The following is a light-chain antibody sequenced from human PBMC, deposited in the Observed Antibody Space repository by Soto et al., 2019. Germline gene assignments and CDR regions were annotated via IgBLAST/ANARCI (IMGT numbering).Light chain of an antibody. J-gene: IGKJ2*01. CDR2: AAS. CDR3: QQSYKSPYT. V-gene: IGKV1-39*01. Sequence: DIQMTQSPSSLSASVGDRVTITCRASQSSSIYLNWYQQKPGIAPKLLIYAASSLQSGVPSRFSGGGSGTDFTLTISSLQPEDFATYYCQQSYKSPYTFGQGTKLEIK. CDR1: QSSSIY.